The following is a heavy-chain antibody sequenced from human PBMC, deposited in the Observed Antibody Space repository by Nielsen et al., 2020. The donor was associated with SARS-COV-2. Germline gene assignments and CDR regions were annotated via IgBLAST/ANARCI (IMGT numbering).Heavy chain of an antibody. V-gene: IGHV4-39*07. CDR3: ARVYSSGWFETGFDY. J-gene: IGHJ4*02. D-gene: IGHD6-19*01. Sequence: ESLKISCTVSGGSISSSSYYWGWIRQPPGKGLEWIGSIYYSGSTYYNPSLKSRVTISVDTSKNQFSLKLSSVTAADTAVYYCARVYSSGWFETGFDYWGQGTLITVSS. CDR2: IYYSGST. CDR1: GGSISSSSYY.